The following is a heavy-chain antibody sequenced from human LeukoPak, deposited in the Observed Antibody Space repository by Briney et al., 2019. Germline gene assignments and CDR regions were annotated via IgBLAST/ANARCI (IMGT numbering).Heavy chain of an antibody. CDR1: GGSFSGYY. CDR2: INHSGST. D-gene: IGHD1-26*01. J-gene: IGHJ4*02. Sequence: SETLSLTCAVYGGSFSGYYWSWIRQPPGKGLEWIGEINHSGSTNYNPSLKSRVTISVDTSKNQFSLKLSFVTAADTAVYYCARRIGGFFDYWGQGTLVTVSS. V-gene: IGHV4-34*01. CDR3: ARRIGGFFDY.